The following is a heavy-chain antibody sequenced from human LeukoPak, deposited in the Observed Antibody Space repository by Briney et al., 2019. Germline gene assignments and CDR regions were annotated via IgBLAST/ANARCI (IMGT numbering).Heavy chain of an antibody. Sequence: SETLSLTCTVSGGAISSSSYYWGWIRQPPGKGLEWIGEINHSGSTNYNPSLKSRVTISVDTSKNQFSLKLSSVTAADTAVYYCARIAGYSGYDKEKQNYYYYGMDVWGQGTTVTVSS. CDR1: GGAISSSSYY. CDR3: ARIAGYSGYDKEKQNYYYYGMDV. V-gene: IGHV4-39*07. D-gene: IGHD5-12*01. J-gene: IGHJ6*02. CDR2: INHSGST.